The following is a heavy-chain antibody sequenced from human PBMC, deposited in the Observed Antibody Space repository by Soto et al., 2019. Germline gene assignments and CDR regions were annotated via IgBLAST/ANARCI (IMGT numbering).Heavy chain of an antibody. Sequence: QVQLVQSGAEVKKPGSSVKVSCKASGGTFSSYAISWVRQAPGQGLEWMGGIIPIFGTANYAQKFQGRVTITADEATSTAYMELSSLRSEDTAVYYCARDLSFDYDFWSGYYGWGQGTLVTVPS. CDR3: ARDLSFDYDFWSGYYG. V-gene: IGHV1-69*12. D-gene: IGHD3-3*01. CDR1: GGTFSSYA. CDR2: IIPIFGTA. J-gene: IGHJ4*02.